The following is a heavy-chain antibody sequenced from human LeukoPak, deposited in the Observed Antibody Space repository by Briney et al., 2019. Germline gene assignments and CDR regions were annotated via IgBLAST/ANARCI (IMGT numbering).Heavy chain of an antibody. CDR1: GLPIADFA. CDR2: ISGDGVST. CDR3: ARFSGSYDY. V-gene: IGHV3-43*02. J-gene: IGHJ4*02. Sequence: GGSLRLSCVASGLPIADFAMHWVRQAPGKGLEWVSLISGDGVSTFYADSVKGRFSISRDNSKNTLYLQMNSLRAEDTAVYYCARFSGSYDYWGQGTLVTVSS. D-gene: IGHD1-26*01.